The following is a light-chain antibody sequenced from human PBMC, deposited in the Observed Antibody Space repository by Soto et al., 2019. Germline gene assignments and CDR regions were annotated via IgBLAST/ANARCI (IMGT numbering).Light chain of an antibody. CDR1: QTISGW. J-gene: IGKJ1*01. Sequence: DIQMTQSPSTLSASVGDTVTITRRASQTISGWLAWYQQRPGKAPNLLIFDASTLESGVPSRFSGSGPGTTFTLTISSLQPDDFATYYCLQYNGYYRTFGQGTKVDIK. CDR2: DAS. CDR3: LQYNGYYRT. V-gene: IGKV1-5*01.